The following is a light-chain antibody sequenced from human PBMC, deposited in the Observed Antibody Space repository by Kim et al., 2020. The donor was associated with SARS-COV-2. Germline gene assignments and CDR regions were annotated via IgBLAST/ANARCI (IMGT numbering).Light chain of an antibody. V-gene: IGLV3-1*01. CDR2: QDN. CDR3: QAWDISTASYV. J-gene: IGLJ1*01. Sequence: SYGLTQPPSVSVSPGQTASITCSGDKLGDKYACWYQQKAGQSPVMVIYQDNKRPSGIPERFSGSNSGNTATLTISGTQAMDEADYYCQAWDISTASYVFGTGTKVTVL. CDR1: KLGDKY.